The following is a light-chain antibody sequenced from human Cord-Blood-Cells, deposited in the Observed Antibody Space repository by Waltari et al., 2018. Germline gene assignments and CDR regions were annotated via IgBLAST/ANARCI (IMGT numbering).Light chain of an antibody. J-gene: IGLJ2*01. CDR1: SSDVGGYNY. CDR3: SSSTSSSTLV. CDR2: DVS. V-gene: IGLV2-14*01. Sequence: SALPQPASVDRSPGQSGTSAGTGTSSDVGGYNYFSWYQQHPGKAPKLMIYDVSNRPSGVSNRFSGSKYGNKACLTISGLEAEDEADYSCSSSTSSSTLVFGGGTKLTVL.